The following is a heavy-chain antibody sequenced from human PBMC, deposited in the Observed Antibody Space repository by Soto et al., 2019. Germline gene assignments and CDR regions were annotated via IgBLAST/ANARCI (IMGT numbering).Heavy chain of an antibody. D-gene: IGHD3-10*02. V-gene: IGHV4-59*01. J-gene: IGHJ6*02. CDR3: ARVFRGGAENDMDV. CDR1: GGSISSYF. CDR2: IYGSGST. Sequence: PSETLSLTCTVSGGSISSYFWSWIRQPPGKGLECIGYIYGSGSTYYNPSLKSRVTISVDTSKDQFSLKLSSVTAADTAVYYCARVFRGGAENDMDVWGQGTTVTVSS.